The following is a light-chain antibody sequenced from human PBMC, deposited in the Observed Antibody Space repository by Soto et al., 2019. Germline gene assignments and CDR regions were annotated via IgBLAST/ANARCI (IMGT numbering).Light chain of an antibody. J-gene: IGKJ3*01. CDR3: QKYSSVPV. CDR2: AAS. V-gene: IGKV1-27*01. CDR1: QGIRNF. Sequence: DLQMTQSPTSLSASVGDRVTITCRASQGIRNFVAWYQQKPGKAPKPLIYAASTLQSGVPSRFSGSGSGTYFTLTINSLQPEDVATYSCQKYSSVPVFGPGTKVEIK.